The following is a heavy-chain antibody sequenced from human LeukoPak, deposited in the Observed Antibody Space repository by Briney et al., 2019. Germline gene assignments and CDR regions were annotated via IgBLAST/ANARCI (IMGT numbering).Heavy chain of an antibody. CDR2: FDPEDGET. CDR1: GYTLTELS. J-gene: IGHJ3*02. Sequence: ASVKVSCKVSGYTLTELSMHWVRQAPGKGLEWMGGFDPEDGETIYAQKFQGRVTMTKDTSTDTAYKELSSLRSEDTAVYYCATYYGDYVAAFDIWGQGTMVTVSS. D-gene: IGHD4-17*01. V-gene: IGHV1-24*01. CDR3: ATYYGDYVAAFDI.